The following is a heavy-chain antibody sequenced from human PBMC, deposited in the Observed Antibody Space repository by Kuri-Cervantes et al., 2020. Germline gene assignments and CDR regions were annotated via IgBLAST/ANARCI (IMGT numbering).Heavy chain of an antibody. J-gene: IGHJ6*03. CDR2: IYPGDSDT. D-gene: IGHD2-15*01. CDR1: GYSFTTYW. Sequence: KVSCKGSGYSFTTYWIAWVRQMPGKGLEWMGIIYPGDSDTRYSPSFQGQVTISADKSISTAYLQWSSLKASDTAMYYCARLGDYCSGGSCYGYYYYYMDVWGKGTTVTVSS. CDR3: ARLGDYCSGGSCYGYYYYYMDV. V-gene: IGHV5-51*01.